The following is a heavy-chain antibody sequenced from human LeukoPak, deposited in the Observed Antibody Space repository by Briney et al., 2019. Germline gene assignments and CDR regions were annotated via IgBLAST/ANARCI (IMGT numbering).Heavy chain of an antibody. J-gene: IGHJ6*04. CDR1: GFTFSSYG. CDR2: ISYDGSNK. V-gene: IGHV3-30*18. CDR3: AKDLRRGYCSSTSCSHPQRYYGMDV. D-gene: IGHD2-2*01. Sequence: GRSLRLSCAASGFTFSSYGMHWVRQAPGKGLEWVAVISYDGSNKYYADSVKGRFTISRDNSKNTLYLQMNSLRAEDTAVYYCAKDLRRGYCSSTSCSHPQRYYGMDVWGKGTTVTVSS.